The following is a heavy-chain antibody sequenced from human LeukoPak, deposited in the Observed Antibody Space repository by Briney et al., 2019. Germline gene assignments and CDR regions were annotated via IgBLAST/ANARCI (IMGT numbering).Heavy chain of an antibody. V-gene: IGHV4-39*05. J-gene: IGHJ6*02. Sequence: PLETPSLSPTVSVGSTSSSSYCSGWVRHPPRKGMEWIGSIYYSGSTYYHPSLKSRVTISVDTSKNQFSLKLSSVTAADTAVYYCCYYYYGMDVWGQGTTVTVSS. CDR3: CYYYYGMDV. CDR1: VGSTSSSSYC. CDR2: IYYSGST.